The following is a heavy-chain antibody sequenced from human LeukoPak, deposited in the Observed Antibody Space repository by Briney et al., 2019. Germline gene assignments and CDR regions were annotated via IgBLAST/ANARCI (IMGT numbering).Heavy chain of an antibody. D-gene: IGHD3-16*02. CDR1: GFIVRSNY. J-gene: IGHJ4*02. V-gene: IGHV3-53*01. CDR3: ARDLSHEGY. Sequence: GGSLRLSCAASGFIVRSNYMSWVRQAPGKGLEWVSVIYRGGSIYYADSVEGRFTISRDNSKNTLYLQMNSLRPDDTAVYYCARDLSHEGYWGQGTLVTVSS. CDR2: IYRGGSI.